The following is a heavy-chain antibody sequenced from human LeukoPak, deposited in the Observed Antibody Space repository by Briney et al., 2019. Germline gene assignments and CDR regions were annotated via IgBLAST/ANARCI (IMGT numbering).Heavy chain of an antibody. Sequence: GSLRLSCAASGFTFSTYSMNWVRQVPGKGLEWVSSITSNSVYMYYADSVKGRFTISRDNAKNSLYLQMNSLRAEDTALYYCAKDIKRGAAALDYWGQGTLVTVSS. CDR1: GFTFSTYS. J-gene: IGHJ4*02. CDR3: AKDIKRGAAALDY. V-gene: IGHV3-21*04. D-gene: IGHD6-13*01. CDR2: ITSNSVYM.